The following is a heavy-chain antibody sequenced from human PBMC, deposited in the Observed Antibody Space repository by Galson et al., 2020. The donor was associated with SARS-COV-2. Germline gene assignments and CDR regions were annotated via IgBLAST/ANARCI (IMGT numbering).Heavy chain of an antibody. V-gene: IGHV3-30-3*01. CDR3: AREHYDVLTGSYYFDY. CDR2: ISYDVSNI. CDR1: GFTFSTYA. J-gene: IGHJ4*02. D-gene: IGHD3-9*01. Sequence: GESLKISCAACGFTFSTYAMHWVRQAPGKGLEWVAAISYDVSNIYYADSVKGRFTMSRDNSKNTLYLQMNSMRVEDTAVYYCAREHYDVLTGSYYFDYWGQGNLVTVSS.